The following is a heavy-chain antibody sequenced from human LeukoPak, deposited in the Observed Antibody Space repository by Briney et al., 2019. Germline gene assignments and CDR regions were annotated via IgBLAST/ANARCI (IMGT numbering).Heavy chain of an antibody. CDR1: GFTFDDYA. V-gene: IGHV3-9*01. J-gene: IGHJ3*02. Sequence: GRSLRLSCAASGFTFDDYAMHWVRQAPGKGLEWVSGISWNSGSIGYADSVKGRFTISRDNAKNSLYLQMNSLRAEDTAVYYCARDQGVDAFDIWGQGTMVTVSS. CDR2: ISWNSGSI. CDR3: ARDQGVDAFDI.